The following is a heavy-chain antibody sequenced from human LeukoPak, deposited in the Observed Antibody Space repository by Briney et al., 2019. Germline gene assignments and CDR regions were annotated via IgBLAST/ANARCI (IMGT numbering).Heavy chain of an antibody. CDR3: VGVTYSSYDDLDY. CDR1: GYTFTGHH. D-gene: IGHD3-16*01. CDR2: IYPSSGGT. V-gene: IGHV1-2*02. J-gene: IGHJ4*02. Sequence: ASVKVSCKTSGYTFTGHHIHWVRQAPAQGLEWMGWIYPSSGGTQYGQKFKGRVTMTRDTSVSTAYMELTRLQFDDTAVYYCVGVTYSSYDDLDYWGQGTLVTVSS.